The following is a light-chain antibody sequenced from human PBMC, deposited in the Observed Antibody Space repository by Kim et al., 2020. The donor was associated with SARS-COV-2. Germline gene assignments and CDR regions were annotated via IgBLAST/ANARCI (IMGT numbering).Light chain of an antibody. CDR2: GAS. V-gene: IGKV3-15*01. J-gene: IGKJ2*01. Sequence: VSPGESATLTCRASQSVSNNLAWYQQKPRQAPRLLIHGASTRATGIPARFSGSGSGTEFTLTISSLQSEDFAVYYCQQYNNWPMYTFGEGTKLEI. CDR1: QSVSNN. CDR3: QQYNNWPMYT.